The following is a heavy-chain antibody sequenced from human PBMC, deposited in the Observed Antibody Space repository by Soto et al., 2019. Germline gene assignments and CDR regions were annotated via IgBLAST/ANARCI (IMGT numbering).Heavy chain of an antibody. CDR2: IYHSGST. V-gene: IGHV4-38-2*01. D-gene: IGHD1-26*01. J-gene: IGHJ3*02. Sequence: SETLSLTCAVSGYSISSGYYWGWIRQPPGKGLEWIGSIYHSGSTYYNPSLKSRVTISVDTSKNQFSLKLSSVTAADTAVYYCARDSGSYLRRGWAFDIWGQGTMVTVSS. CDR3: ARDSGSYLRRGWAFDI. CDR1: GYSISSGYY.